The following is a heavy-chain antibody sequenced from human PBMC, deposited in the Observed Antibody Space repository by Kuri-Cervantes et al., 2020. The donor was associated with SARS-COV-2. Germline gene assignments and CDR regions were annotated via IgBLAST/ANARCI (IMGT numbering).Heavy chain of an antibody. V-gene: IGHV1-18*04. J-gene: IGHJ3*02. CDR3: ARSRMTTDAFDT. D-gene: IGHD4-11*01. CDR1: GYTFTSYG. Sequence: ASVKVSCKASGYTFTSYGISWVRQDPGQGLEWMGWISGFNGHTKYAEKLQGRVTMTTDTSTSTAYMELRSLTSDDTAVYYCARSRMTTDAFDTWGQGTMVTVSS. CDR2: ISGFNGHT.